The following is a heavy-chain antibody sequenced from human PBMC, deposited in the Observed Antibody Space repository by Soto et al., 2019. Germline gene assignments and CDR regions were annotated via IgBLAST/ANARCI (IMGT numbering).Heavy chain of an antibody. Sequence: QVQLVESGGGVVQPGRSLRLSCAASGFTFSSYGMHLVRQAPGKGLEWVAVIWYDGSNKWYADSVKGRFTISRDNSKNTLYLQMNSLRAEDTAVYSCARDRGYSGYDSPRFYYGMDVWGQGTTVTVSS. CDR1: GFTFSSYG. V-gene: IGHV3-33*01. D-gene: IGHD5-12*01. J-gene: IGHJ6*02. CDR2: IWYDGSNK. CDR3: ARDRGYSGYDSPRFYYGMDV.